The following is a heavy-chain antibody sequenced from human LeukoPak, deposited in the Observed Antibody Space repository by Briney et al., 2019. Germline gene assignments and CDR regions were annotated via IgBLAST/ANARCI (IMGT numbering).Heavy chain of an antibody. CDR2: INPNSGGT. Sequence: ASVTVSCKASGYTFTGYYMHWVRQAPGQGLEWMGWINPNSGGTNYAQKFQGRVTMTRDTSISTAYMELSRLRSDDTAVYYCARGGPPKYQLLYRVHLVGSYFDYWGQGTLVTVSS. CDR3: ARGGPPKYQLLYRVHLVGSYFDY. J-gene: IGHJ4*02. D-gene: IGHD2-2*02. CDR1: GYTFTGYY. V-gene: IGHV1-2*02.